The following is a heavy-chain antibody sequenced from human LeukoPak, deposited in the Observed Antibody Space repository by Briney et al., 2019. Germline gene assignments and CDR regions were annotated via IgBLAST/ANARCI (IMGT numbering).Heavy chain of an antibody. D-gene: IGHD4-17*01. CDR2: ISSSSSTI. CDR3: ARDDYGDYEVGDGY. CDR1: GFTFSSYS. J-gene: IGHJ4*02. Sequence: TGGSLRLSCAASGFTFSSYSMNWVRQVPGKGLEWVSYISSSSSTIYYADSVKGRFTISRDNAKNSLYLQMNSLRAEDTAVYYCARDDYGDYEVGDGYWGQGTLVTVSS. V-gene: IGHV3-48*04.